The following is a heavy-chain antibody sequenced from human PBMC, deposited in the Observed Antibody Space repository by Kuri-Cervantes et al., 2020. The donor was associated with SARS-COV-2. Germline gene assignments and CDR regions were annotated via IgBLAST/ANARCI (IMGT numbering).Heavy chain of an antibody. CDR2: IKSKTDGGTT. Sequence: ETLSLTCAASGFTFSNAWMSWVRQAPGKGLEWVGRIKSKTDGGTTDYAAPVKGRFTISRDDSKNTRYLQMNSLKTEDTAVYYCTSQGPGDSSGYSFPGFDYWGQGTLVTVSS. V-gene: IGHV3-15*01. CDR3: TSQGPGDSSGYSFPGFDY. CDR1: GFTFSNAW. D-gene: IGHD3-22*01. J-gene: IGHJ4*02.